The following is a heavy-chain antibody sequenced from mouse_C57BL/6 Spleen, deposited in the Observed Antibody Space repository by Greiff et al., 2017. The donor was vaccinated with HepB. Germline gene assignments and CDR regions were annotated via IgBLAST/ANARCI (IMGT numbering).Heavy chain of an antibody. Sequence: VQLQQSGPELVKPGASVKISCKASGYSFTGYYMNWVKQSPEKSLEWIGEINPSTGGTTYNQKFKAKATLTVDKSSSTAYMQLKSLTSEDSAVYYCARSDDYVNYYAMDYWGQGTSVTVSS. CDR1: GYSFTGYY. D-gene: IGHD2-4*01. CDR3: ARSDDYVNYYAMDY. V-gene: IGHV1-42*01. CDR2: INPSTGGT. J-gene: IGHJ4*01.